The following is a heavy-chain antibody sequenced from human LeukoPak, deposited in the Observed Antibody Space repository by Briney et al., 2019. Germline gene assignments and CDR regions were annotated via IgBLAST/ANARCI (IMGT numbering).Heavy chain of an antibody. CDR2: ISYDGSNK. V-gene: IGHV3-30*04. D-gene: IGHD3-10*01. J-gene: IGHJ5*02. CDR3: ARADYYGSGP. CDR1: GFTFSSYA. Sequence: GRSLRLSCAASGFTFSSYAMHWVRQAPGKGLEWVEVISYDGSNKYYADSVKGRFTISRDNSKNTLYLQMNSLRAEDTAVYYCARADYYGSGPWGQGTLVTVSS.